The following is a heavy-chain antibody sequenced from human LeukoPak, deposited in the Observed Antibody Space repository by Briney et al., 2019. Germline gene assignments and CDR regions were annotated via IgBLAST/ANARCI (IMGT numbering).Heavy chain of an antibody. CDR1: AFTFSSYE. D-gene: IGHD3-22*01. CDR2: ISSRGGNI. CDR3: ARVERDNSGYGAFDI. Sequence: GGSLRLSCGASAFTFSSYEMNWVRQAPGKGMEWDSYISSRGGNIYYADSVEGRFTVSRDNAKNSLSLQMNSLRAEDTAVYYCARVERDNSGYGAFDIWGQGTMVTVSS. V-gene: IGHV3-48*03. J-gene: IGHJ3*02.